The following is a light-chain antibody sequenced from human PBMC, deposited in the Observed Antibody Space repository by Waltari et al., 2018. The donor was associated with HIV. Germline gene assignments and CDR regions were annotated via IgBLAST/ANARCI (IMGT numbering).Light chain of an antibody. J-gene: IGLJ2*01. CDR2: SND. Sequence: QSVLTQPPSTSGTPGQRVTISCSGSRPNTGRKTVNWYQPCPGTAPKLLIYSNDQRPSGVPDRFSASKSGTSASLAISGLQSEDEGNYYCAAWDDNLDGYVVFGGGTKLTVL. CDR1: RPNTGRKT. V-gene: IGLV1-44*01. CDR3: AAWDDNLDGYVV.